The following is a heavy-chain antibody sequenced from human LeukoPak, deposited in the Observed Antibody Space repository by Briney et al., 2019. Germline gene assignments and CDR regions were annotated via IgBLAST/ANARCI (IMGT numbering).Heavy chain of an antibody. CDR1: GFTLSSYA. J-gene: IGHJ4*02. V-gene: IGHV3-30*04. CDR3: AKGAGYSSGWGGPYYFDY. Sequence: GGSLRLSCAASGFTLSSYAMHWVRQAPGKGLEWVAVISYDGSNKYYADSVKGRFTISRDNSKNTLYLQMNSLRAEDTAVYYCAKGAGYSSGWGGPYYFDYWGQGTLVTVSS. D-gene: IGHD6-19*01. CDR2: ISYDGSNK.